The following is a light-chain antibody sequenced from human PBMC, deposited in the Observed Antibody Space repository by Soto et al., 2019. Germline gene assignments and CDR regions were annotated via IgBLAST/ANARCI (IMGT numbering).Light chain of an antibody. CDR2: EDN. CDR1: SGSIASNY. CDR3: QSYDSSNHVV. Sequence: NFMLTQPHSVSESPGKTVTISCTRSSGSIASNYVQWYQQRPGSSPTTVIYEDNQRPSGVPDRFSGSIDSSSNSASLTISXXXXXXXXDYYCQSYDSSNHVVFGGGTK. V-gene: IGLV6-57*01. J-gene: IGLJ2*01.